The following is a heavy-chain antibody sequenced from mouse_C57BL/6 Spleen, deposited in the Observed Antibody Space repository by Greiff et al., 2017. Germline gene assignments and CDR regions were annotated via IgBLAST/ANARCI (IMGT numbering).Heavy chain of an antibody. Sequence: QVQLQQPGAELVKPGASVTISCTASGYAFICYWMNWVMQWPGTGLEWFGQLYPGDGDTNYNGKFKGKSTLTADKSSSTAYMQLSSLTSEDSALYFCARDYDKNAMEYWGQGTSVTVSS. D-gene: IGHD2-4*01. CDR3: ARDYDKNAMEY. CDR2: LYPGDGDT. V-gene: IGHV1-80*01. J-gene: IGHJ4*01. CDR1: GYAFICYW.